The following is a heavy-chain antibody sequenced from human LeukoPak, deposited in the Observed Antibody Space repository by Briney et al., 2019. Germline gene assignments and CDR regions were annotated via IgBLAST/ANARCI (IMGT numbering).Heavy chain of an antibody. J-gene: IGHJ4*02. CDR2: IYYSGST. CDR3: AKVPHGDYAVDY. V-gene: IGHV4-39*01. D-gene: IGHD4-17*01. CDR1: GGSISSSSYY. Sequence: SETLSLTCTVSGGSISSSSYYWGWIRQPPGKGLEWIGSIYYSGSTYYNPSLKSRVTISVDTSKNQFSLKLTSVTAADTAVYYCAKVPHGDYAVDYWGQGTLVTVSS.